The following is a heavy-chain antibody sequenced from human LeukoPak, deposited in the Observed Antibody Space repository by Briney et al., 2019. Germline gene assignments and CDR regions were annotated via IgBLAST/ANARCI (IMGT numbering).Heavy chain of an antibody. Sequence: PSETLSLTCTVSGGSISSYYWSWIRQPPGKGLEWIGYIHYSGSTNYNPSLKSRVTISADTSKNQFSLKLSSVTAADTAIYYCERAFWSGPLDYWGQGTLVTVSS. D-gene: IGHD3-3*01. CDR2: IHYSGST. CDR1: GGSISSYY. V-gene: IGHV4-59*01. CDR3: ERAFWSGPLDY. J-gene: IGHJ4*02.